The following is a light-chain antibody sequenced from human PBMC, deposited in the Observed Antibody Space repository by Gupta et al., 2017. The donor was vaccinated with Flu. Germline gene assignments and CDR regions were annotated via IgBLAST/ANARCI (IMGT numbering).Light chain of an antibody. J-gene: IGLJ1*01. CDR2: DVT. V-gene: IGLV2-14*01. CDR1: SSDIGYSNY. Sequence: QSALSQLASASGLPGHSITFTCTGDSSDIGYSNYVFWYQHRPPKAPKLILYDVTKRPSGVSSRFSGSKSGNTPSLTISGLQADDEGDYYCSSYMNTGSYVFGSGTAVTVL. CDR3: SSYMNTGSYV.